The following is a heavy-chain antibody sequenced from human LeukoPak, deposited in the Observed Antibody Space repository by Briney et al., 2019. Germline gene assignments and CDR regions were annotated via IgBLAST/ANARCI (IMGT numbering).Heavy chain of an antibody. D-gene: IGHD2-8*01. J-gene: IGHJ6*03. V-gene: IGHV1-2*06. CDR2: INPNSGDP. CDR3: ERSARHCNNGVCFTDYYIDL. CDR1: GYTFTDSY. Sequence: ASVKVSCKTSGYTFTDSYIHWVRQAPGQGLEWMGRINPNSGDPNYPQKFQGRVTMTRDTSISTAYMEMSSLTSDDTAVYYCERSARHCNNGVCFTDYYIDLWGKGTTVIVSS.